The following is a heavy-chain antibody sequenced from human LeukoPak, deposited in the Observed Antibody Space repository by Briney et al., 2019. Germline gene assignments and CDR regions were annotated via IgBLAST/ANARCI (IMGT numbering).Heavy chain of an antibody. J-gene: IGHJ2*01. V-gene: IGHV5-51*01. CDR3: ARRVVNNRNWYFDL. CDR2: IHPGDSDT. CDR1: GYSFTSYW. Sequence: GESLKISCKGSGYSFTSYWIGWVRQTPGKGLEWMGIIHPGDSDTRYSPSFQGQVTISADKSINTAYLQWSSLKASDTAMYYCARRVVNNRNWYFDLWGRGTLVTVSS. D-gene: IGHD4-23*01.